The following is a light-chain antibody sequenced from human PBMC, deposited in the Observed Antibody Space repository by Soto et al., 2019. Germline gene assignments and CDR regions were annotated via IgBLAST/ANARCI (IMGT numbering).Light chain of an antibody. CDR3: HQTYTTPRT. J-gene: IGKJ1*01. V-gene: IGKV1-39*01. CDR1: QGISSS. Sequence: DLQMTQSPSTLSCSLGDRVTITCRASQGISSSLAWYQQKPGKAPTLLISATSTLQSGVPSRFSGSGSGTEFTLTITSLQPEDFATYYCHQTYTTPRTFGQGTKVDI. CDR2: ATS.